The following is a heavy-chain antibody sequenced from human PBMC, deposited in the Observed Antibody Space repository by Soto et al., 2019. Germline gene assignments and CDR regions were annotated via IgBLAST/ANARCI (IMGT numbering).Heavy chain of an antibody. V-gene: IGHV3-66*01. J-gene: IGHJ5*02. D-gene: IGHD3-22*01. Sequence: EVQLVESGGGLVQPGGSLRLSCAASGFTVSSNYMSWVRQAPGKGLEWVSVIYSGGTTYYADSVKGRFTISRDNSKNTLYLQMNILRAEDTAVYYCARNGDSSDYRGWFDPWCQGTLVTVSS. CDR2: IYSGGTT. CDR3: ARNGDSSDYRGWFDP. CDR1: GFTVSSNY.